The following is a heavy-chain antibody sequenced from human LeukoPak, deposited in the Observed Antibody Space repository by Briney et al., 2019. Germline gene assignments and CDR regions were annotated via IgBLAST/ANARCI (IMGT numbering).Heavy chain of an antibody. CDR2: IVVGSGNT. V-gene: IGHV1-58*01. CDR1: GFTFTSSA. J-gene: IGHJ6*03. D-gene: IGHD3-3*01. Sequence: SVKVSCKASGFTFTSSAVQWVRQARGQRLEWIGWIVVGSGNTNYAQKFQERVTITRDMSTSTAYMELSSLRSEDTAVYYCAATLYYDFWSATVNAPMDVWGKGTTVTVSS. CDR3: AATLYYDFWSATVNAPMDV.